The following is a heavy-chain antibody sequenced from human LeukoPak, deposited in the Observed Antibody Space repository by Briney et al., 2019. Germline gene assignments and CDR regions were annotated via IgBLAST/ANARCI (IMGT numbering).Heavy chain of an antibody. CDR3: ARDIGVAADH. CDR1: GFTFSSYN. J-gene: IGHJ4*02. D-gene: IGHD6-19*01. V-gene: IGHV3-21*01. CDR2: ISSSTIYI. Sequence: GGSLRLSCAASGFTFSSYNMDWVRQAPGKGLEWVSSISSSTIYIYYADSVRGRFIISRDNAQNSLYLQMNSLTAEDTAVYYCARDIGVAADHWGQGTLVTVSS.